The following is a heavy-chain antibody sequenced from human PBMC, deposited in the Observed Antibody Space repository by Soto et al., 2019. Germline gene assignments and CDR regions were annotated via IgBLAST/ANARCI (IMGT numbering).Heavy chain of an antibody. V-gene: IGHV3-30-3*01. CDR3: ARSYMTYYYYGMDV. D-gene: IGHD1-1*01. CDR1: GFTFSSYA. Sequence: GGSLRPSCAASGFTFSSYAMHWVRQAPGKGLEWVAVISYDGSNKYYADSVKGRFTISRDNSKNTLYLQMNSLRAEDTAVYYCARSYMTYYYYGMDVWGQGTTVTVSS. J-gene: IGHJ6*02. CDR2: ISYDGSNK.